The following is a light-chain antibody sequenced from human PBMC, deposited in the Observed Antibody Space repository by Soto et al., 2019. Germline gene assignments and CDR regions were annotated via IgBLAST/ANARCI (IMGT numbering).Light chain of an antibody. J-gene: IGKJ2*01. CDR2: GAS. Sequence: ELVLTQSQAPLSASHGERATLSFRASQSVSSNLAWYQQKPGQAPRLLIYGASTRATGIPARFSGSGSGTEFTLTISSLQSEDFALYYCHQYNSWPPGTVGQGTKVDI. CDR1: QSVSSN. CDR3: HQYNSWPPGT. V-gene: IGKV3-15*01.